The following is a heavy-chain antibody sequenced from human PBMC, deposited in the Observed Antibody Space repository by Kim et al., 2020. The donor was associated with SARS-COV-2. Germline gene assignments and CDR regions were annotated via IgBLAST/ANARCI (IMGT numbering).Heavy chain of an antibody. CDR3: ATAAADAFDI. CDR2: TSHSGST. J-gene: IGHJ3*02. V-gene: IGHV4-30-4*01. CDR1: GGSISSEDYY. Sequence: SETLSLTCTVSGGSISSEDYYWSWIRQPPGKGLEWIGYTSHSGSTYYNPSLKSRITISTDTSKNHFSLTLTSVTTADTAVYYCATAAADAFDIWGQGTM. D-gene: IGHD2-2*01.